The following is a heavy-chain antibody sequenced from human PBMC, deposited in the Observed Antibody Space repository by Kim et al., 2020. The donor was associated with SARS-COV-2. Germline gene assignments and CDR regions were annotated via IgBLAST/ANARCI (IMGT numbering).Heavy chain of an antibody. J-gene: IGHJ4*02. CDR3: ARGSGWAFDY. CDR2: NT. V-gene: IGHV1-3*01. Sequence: NTKLSQKCQSRVTITRDTSASTAYMELTSLRSEDTAIYYCARGSGWAFDYWGQGTLVTVAS. D-gene: IGHD6-19*01.